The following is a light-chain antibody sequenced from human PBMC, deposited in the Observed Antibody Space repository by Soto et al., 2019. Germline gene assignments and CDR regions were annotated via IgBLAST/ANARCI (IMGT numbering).Light chain of an antibody. CDR2: GAS. CDR1: QSVSGSY. Sequence: EIVLTQSPGTLSLSPGERATLSCRASQSVSGSYLAWYQQKPGQAPRLLIYGASSSATGIPDRFGGSGSGTDFTLTISRLEPEDFAVYYCQQYGSSPLPCGGGTKVEIK. V-gene: IGKV3-20*01. CDR3: QQYGSSPLP. J-gene: IGKJ4*01.